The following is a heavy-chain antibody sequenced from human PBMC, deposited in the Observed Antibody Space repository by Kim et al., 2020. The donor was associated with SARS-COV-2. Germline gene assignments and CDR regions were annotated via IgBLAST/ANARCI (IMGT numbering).Heavy chain of an antibody. CDR2: IYCDDDK. D-gene: IGHD4-17*01. CDR3: AHQKPMTTVTDYFDY. Sequence: SGPTLVNPTQTLTLTCTFSGFSLSTSGVGVGWIRPPPGKALEWLALIYCDDDKRYSPSLKSRLTITKDTSKNQVVLTMTNMDPVDTATYYCAHQKPMTTVTDYFDYWGQGTLVTVSS. J-gene: IGHJ4*02. CDR1: GFSLSTSGVG. V-gene: IGHV2-5*02.